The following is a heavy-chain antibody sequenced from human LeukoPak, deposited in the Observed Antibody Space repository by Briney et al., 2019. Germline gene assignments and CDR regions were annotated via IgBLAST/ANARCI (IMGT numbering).Heavy chain of an antibody. CDR1: GGTFSSYA. D-gene: IGHD5-24*01. Sequence: SVKVSCKASGGTFSSYAISWVRQAPGQGLEWMGGIIPIFGTANYAQKFQGRVTITTDESTSTAYMELSSLRSEDPAVYYWASEGDGYNFFDYWGQGTLVTVSS. J-gene: IGHJ4*02. V-gene: IGHV1-69*05. CDR3: ASEGDGYNFFDY. CDR2: IIPIFGTA.